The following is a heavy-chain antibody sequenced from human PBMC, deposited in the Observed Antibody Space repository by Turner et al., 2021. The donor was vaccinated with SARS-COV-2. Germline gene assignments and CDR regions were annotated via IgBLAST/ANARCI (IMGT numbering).Heavy chain of an antibody. D-gene: IGHD3-9*01. J-gene: IGHJ4*02. V-gene: IGHV1-69*01. Sequence: VQLVQSGAEVKNPGSSVKVSCKASGCTFSSYAISWVRQAPGQGLEWMGGINHIFGTANYAQKFKGKVKITADESTSKAYMELSSLRSEDTAVYYCARCLGFDWLFPFDYWGQGTLVTVSS. CDR2: INHIFGTA. CDR1: GCTFSSYA. CDR3: ARCLGFDWLFPFDY.